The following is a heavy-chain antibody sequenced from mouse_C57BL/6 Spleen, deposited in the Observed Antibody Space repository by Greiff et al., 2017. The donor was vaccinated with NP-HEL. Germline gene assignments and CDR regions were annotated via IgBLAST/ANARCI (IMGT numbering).Heavy chain of an antibody. V-gene: IGHV5-17*01. J-gene: IGHJ4*01. CDR1: GFTFSDYG. CDR2: ISSGSSTI. CDR3: ASGYDGYAMDY. D-gene: IGHD2-2*01. Sequence: EVRLVESGGGLVKPGGSLKLSCAASGFTFSDYGMHWVRQAPEKGLEWVAYISSGSSTIYYADTVKGRFTISRDNAKNNLFLQMTSLRSEDTAMYYCASGYDGYAMDYWGQGTSVTVSS.